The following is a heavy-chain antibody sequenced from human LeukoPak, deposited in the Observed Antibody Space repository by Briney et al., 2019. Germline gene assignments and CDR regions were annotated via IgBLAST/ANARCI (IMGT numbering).Heavy chain of an antibody. V-gene: IGHV3-74*01. CDR2: INTDGTST. Sequence: GGSLRLSCAASGFTFSSYWMHWVRQVPGKGLVWVSRINTDGTSTNYADSVKGRFTISRDNAKNTLYLQIYSLTADDTAVYYCARDSSAYYYDSSGSDFDYWGQGTLVTVSS. J-gene: IGHJ4*02. CDR3: ARDSSAYYYDSSGSDFDY. D-gene: IGHD3-22*01. CDR1: GFTFSSYW.